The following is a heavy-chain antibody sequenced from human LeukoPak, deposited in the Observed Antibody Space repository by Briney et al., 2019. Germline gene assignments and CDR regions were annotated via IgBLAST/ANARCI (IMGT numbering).Heavy chain of an antibody. CDR1: GFTLSTYS. J-gene: IGHJ4*02. CDR3: AREGSAADDFDY. V-gene: IGHV3-48*04. D-gene: IGHD2-2*01. Sequence: PGGSLRLSCAASGFTLSTYSMNWVRQAPGKGLEWVSYISSTGGNMYYADSVKGRFTISRDNAQNSLYLQMNSLTAEDTAVYYCAREGSAADDFDYWGQGTLVTVSS. CDR2: ISSTGGNM.